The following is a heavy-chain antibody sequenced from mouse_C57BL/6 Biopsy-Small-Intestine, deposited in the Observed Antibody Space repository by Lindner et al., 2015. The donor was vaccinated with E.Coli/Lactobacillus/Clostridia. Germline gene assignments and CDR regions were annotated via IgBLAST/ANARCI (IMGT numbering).Heavy chain of an antibody. D-gene: IGHD2-4*01. CDR2: IWTGGGT. Sequence: VQLQESGPGLVAPSQSLSITCTVSGFSLSNYAISWVRQPPGKGLEWLGVIWTGGGTNYNSALKSRLSISKDNSKSQVFLKMNSLQTDDTARYFCVTSLHDYDAWFAYWGQGTLVTVSA. CDR1: GFSLSNYA. J-gene: IGHJ3*01. V-gene: IGHV2-9-1*01. CDR3: VTSLHDYDAWFAY.